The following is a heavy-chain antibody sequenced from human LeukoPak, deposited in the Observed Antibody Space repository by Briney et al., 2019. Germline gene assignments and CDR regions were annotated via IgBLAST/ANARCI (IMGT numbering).Heavy chain of an antibody. CDR1: GFTFSSYA. CDR2: ISGSGGST. J-gene: IGHJ4*02. D-gene: IGHD3-22*01. V-gene: IGHV3-23*01. Sequence: GGSLRLSCAASGFTFSSYAMSWVRQAPGKGLEWVSAISGSGGSTYYADSVKGRFTISRDNSKNTLYLQMNSLRAEDTAVYYCANPAESGSFPYYFDYWGQGTLVTVSS. CDR3: ANPAESGSFPYYFDY.